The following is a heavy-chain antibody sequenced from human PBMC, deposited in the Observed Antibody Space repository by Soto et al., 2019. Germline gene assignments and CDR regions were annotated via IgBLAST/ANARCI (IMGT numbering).Heavy chain of an antibody. Sequence: PGGSLILSCAASGFPFSNYGMHWVRQAPGKGLEWAAFISYNGNTKNYAASVEGRFTISRDNSQNTVYLQMDSLRVEDTAVYYCANKLMGHLDSWGQGTLVTVSS. CDR3: ANKLMGHLDS. J-gene: IGHJ4*02. CDR2: ISYNGNTK. CDR1: GFPFSNYG. D-gene: IGHD2-8*01. V-gene: IGHV3-30*18.